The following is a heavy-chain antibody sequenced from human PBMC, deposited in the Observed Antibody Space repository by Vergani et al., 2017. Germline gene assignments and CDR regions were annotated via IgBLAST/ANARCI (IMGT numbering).Heavy chain of an antibody. CDR2: MNPNSGTT. V-gene: IGHV1-8*01. CDR1: GYSFSSYD. J-gene: IGHJ6*03. D-gene: IGHD4/OR15-4a*01. Sequence: QVQLVQSGAEVKKPGASVKVSCRASGYSFSSYDISWVRQATGQGLEWMGWMNPNSGTTGYAQKFQGRVTMTRNTSINTAYMELSRLSFEYAAVYYCARSTDYPDDYVSSDYFRRTLDVWGKGTTVGVS. CDR3: ARSTDYPDDYVSSDYFRRTLDV.